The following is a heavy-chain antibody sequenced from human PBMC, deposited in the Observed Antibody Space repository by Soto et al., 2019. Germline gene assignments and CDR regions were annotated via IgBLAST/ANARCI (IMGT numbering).Heavy chain of an antibody. V-gene: IGHV3-15*01. D-gene: IGHD2-15*01. CDR2: IKSKTDGGTT. J-gene: IGHJ4*02. CDR3: TTDIYWIRVPPGVNY. CDR1: GFTFSNAW. Sequence: GGSVRLSXAASGFTFSNAWMSWVRQAPGKGLEWVGRIKSKTDGGTTDYAAPVKGRFTISRDDSKNTLYLQMNSLKTEDTAVYYCTTDIYWIRVPPGVNYWGQGTLVTVSS.